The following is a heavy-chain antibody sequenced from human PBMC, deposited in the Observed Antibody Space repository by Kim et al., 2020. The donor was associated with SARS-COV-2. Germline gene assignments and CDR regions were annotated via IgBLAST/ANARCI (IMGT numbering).Heavy chain of an antibody. CDR2: ISGSGGST. J-gene: IGHJ4*02. CDR3: AKDSPQILPYPLGNYYGSGSYSDTFDY. D-gene: IGHD3-10*01. Sequence: GGSLRLSCAASGFTFSSYAMSWVRQAPGKGLEWVSAISGSGGSTYYADSVKGRFTISRDNSKNTLYLQMNSLRAEDTAVYYCAKDSPQILPYPLGNYYGSGSYSDTFDYWGQGTLVTVSS. CDR1: GFTFSSYA. V-gene: IGHV3-23*01.